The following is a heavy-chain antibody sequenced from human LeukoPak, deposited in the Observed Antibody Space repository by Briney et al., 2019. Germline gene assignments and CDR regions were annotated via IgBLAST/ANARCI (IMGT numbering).Heavy chain of an antibody. CDR1: GDSINSGSDY. CDR2: INYSGSA. D-gene: IGHD4-23*01. CDR3: ARASGGGNFFY. Sequence: SQTLSLTCTVSGDSINSGSDYWSWIRQHPGKGLEWIGYINYSGSAYYNPSLKSRVTLSVDTSKNQFSLKLSSVTAADTAVYYCARASGGGNFFYWGQGTLLTVSS. V-gene: IGHV4-31*02. J-gene: IGHJ4*02.